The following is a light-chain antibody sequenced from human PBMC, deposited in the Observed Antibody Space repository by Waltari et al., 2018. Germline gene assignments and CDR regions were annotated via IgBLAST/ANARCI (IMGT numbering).Light chain of an antibody. Sequence: DIPMTQSTSSLSAAGGDRVTITCRASQSISSYLNWYQQKPGKAPKLLIYAAASLQSGVPSRFSGSGSGTDFTLTISSLQPEDFATYYCQQSYSTPLTFGGGTKVEIK. J-gene: IGKJ4*01. CDR1: QSISSY. CDR2: AAA. V-gene: IGKV1-39*01. CDR3: QQSYSTPLT.